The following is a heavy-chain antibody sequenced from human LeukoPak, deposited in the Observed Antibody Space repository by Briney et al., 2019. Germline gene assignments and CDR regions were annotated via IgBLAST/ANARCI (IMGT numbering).Heavy chain of an antibody. CDR1: GSTVSSNY. V-gene: IGHV3-53*01. Sequence: GGSLRLSCAASGSTVSSNYMSWVRQAPGKGLELVSVIYSGGSTYYADSVKGRFTISRDNSKNTLYLQMNSLRAEATAVYYCARDSHYYGSGSLIFDYWGQGTLVTVSS. CDR3: ARDSHYYGSGSLIFDY. D-gene: IGHD3-10*01. J-gene: IGHJ4*02. CDR2: IYSGGST.